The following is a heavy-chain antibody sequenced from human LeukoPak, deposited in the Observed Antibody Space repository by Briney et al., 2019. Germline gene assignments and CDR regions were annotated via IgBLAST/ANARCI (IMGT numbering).Heavy chain of an antibody. J-gene: IGHJ6*02. CDR1: GFTFSNAW. CDR3: ARDGVAVAGDVYGMDV. CDR2: IKSKTDGGTT. D-gene: IGHD6-19*01. Sequence: GGSLRLSCAASGFTFSNAWMSWVRQAPGKGLEWVGRIKSKTDGGTTDYAAPVKGRFTISRDDSKNTLYLQMNSLKTEDTAVYYCARDGVAVAGDVYGMDVWGQGTTVTVSS. V-gene: IGHV3-15*01.